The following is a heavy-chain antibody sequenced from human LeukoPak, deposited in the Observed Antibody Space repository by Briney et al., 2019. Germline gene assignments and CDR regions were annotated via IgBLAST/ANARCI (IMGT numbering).Heavy chain of an antibody. CDR3: ARVGYSYGYFDY. CDR1: GGSFSGYY. Sequence: SETLSLTCAVYGGSFSGYYWSWIRQPPGKGLEWIGEINHSGSTNYNPSLKSRVTISVDTSKNQFSLKLSSVTAADTAVYYCARVGYSYGYFDYWGQGTLVTVSS. CDR2: INHSGST. V-gene: IGHV4-34*01. J-gene: IGHJ4*02. D-gene: IGHD5-18*01.